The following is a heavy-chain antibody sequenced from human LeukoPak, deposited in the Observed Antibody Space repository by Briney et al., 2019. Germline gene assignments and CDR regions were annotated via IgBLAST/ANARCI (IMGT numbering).Heavy chain of an antibody. V-gene: IGHV4-59*01. CDR2: IYYSGST. Sequence: SETLSLTCTVSGGSISSYCWSWIRQPPGKGLEWIGYIYYSGSTNYNPYLKSRVTISVDTSKNQFSLKLSSVTAADTAVYYCARIVPYNYGYVDYWGQGTLVTVSS. CDR3: ARIVPYNYGYVDY. D-gene: IGHD5-18*01. J-gene: IGHJ4*02. CDR1: GGSISSYC.